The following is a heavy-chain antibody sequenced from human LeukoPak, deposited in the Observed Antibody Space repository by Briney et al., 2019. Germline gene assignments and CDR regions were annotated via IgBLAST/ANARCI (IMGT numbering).Heavy chain of an antibody. J-gene: IGHJ3*02. V-gene: IGHV3-11*01. CDR1: GFTFSDYY. D-gene: IGHD3-3*01. CDR2: ISSSGSTI. CDR3: ARESDFWSEDAFDI. Sequence: GGSLRLFCAASGFTFSDYYMSWIRQAPGKGLEWVSYISSSGSTIYYADSVKGRFTISRDNAKNSLYLQMNSLRAEDTAVYYCARESDFWSEDAFDIWGQGTMVTVSS.